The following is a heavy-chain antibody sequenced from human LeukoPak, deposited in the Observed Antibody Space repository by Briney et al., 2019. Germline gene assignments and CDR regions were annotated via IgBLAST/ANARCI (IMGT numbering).Heavy chain of an antibody. CDR1: GFTFSSYW. CDR3: ARDRAATDLDY. CDR2: IDRDGSST. V-gene: IGHV3-74*01. J-gene: IGHJ4*02. D-gene: IGHD6-13*01. Sequence: GGSLRLSCAASGFTFSSYWMYWVRQAPGEGPEWVSRIDRDGSSTSYADSVKDRFTISRDNAKNTLYLQMNDLRAEDTALYYCARDRAATDLDYWGQGTLVTVSS.